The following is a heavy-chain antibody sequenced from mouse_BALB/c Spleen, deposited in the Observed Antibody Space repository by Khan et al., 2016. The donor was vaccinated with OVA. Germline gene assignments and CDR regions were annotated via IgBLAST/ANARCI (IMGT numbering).Heavy chain of an antibody. Sequence: QVQLQQSGPELVNPGASVKISCKASDYIFTDYYINWVKQKPGQGLEWIGWIYPGNGNTKYNENFKGKATLTVDTSSSTAYMQLSSLTSEDTAVYFCARGNYYGSTSWFGYWGQGTLVTVST. CDR3: ARGNYYGSTSWFGY. CDR2: IYPGNGNT. J-gene: IGHJ3*02. CDR1: DYIFTDYY. V-gene: IGHV1-84*02. D-gene: IGHD1-1*01.